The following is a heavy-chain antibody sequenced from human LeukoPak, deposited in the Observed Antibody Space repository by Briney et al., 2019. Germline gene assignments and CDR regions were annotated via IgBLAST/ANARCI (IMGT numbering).Heavy chain of an antibody. J-gene: IGHJ4*01. V-gene: IGHV1-18*01. D-gene: IGHD2-21*02. CDR1: GYTFTSYG. CDR3: ARGTQRMVTAYIWDY. CDR2: ISAYNGNT. Sequence: GASVKVSCKASGYTFTSYGISWVRQAPGQGLEWMGWISAYNGNTNYAQKLQGRVIMTTDTSTSAAYMELRSLRSDDTAVYYCARGTQRMVTAYIWDYWGQGTLVTVYS.